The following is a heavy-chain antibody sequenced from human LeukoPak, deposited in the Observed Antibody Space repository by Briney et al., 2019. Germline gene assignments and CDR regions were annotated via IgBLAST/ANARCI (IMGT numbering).Heavy chain of an antibody. CDR3: ARGGDSSSFYTYFDY. J-gene: IGHJ4*02. Sequence: SETLSLTCTVSGGSISTYYWGWIRQPPGKGLEWIGSIHHSGTTYSDPSLKSRLTISLDTSKNQFSLKLSSVTAADTAVYYCARGGDSSSFYTYFDYWGQGTLVTVSS. CDR1: GGSISTYY. V-gene: IGHV4-38-2*02. CDR2: IHHSGTT. D-gene: IGHD3-22*01.